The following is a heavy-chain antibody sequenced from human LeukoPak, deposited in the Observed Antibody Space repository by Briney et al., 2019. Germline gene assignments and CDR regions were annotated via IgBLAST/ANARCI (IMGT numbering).Heavy chain of an antibody. CDR1: GFTFSNYA. D-gene: IGHD6-19*01. Sequence: PGGSLRLSCAASGFTFSNYAMSWVRQAPGKGLEWVSAIGGRGGSTYSADSVEGRFTISRDNSKNTLYLQMNSLRDEDTALYYCAKAGIGVVGYFDYWGQGTLVTVSS. CDR2: IGGRGGST. V-gene: IGHV3-23*01. CDR3: AKAGIGVVGYFDY. J-gene: IGHJ4*02.